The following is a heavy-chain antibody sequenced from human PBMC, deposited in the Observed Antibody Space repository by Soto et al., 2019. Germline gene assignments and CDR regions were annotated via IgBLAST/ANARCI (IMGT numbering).Heavy chain of an antibody. CDR3: ARVAYCGGDCSDAFDI. D-gene: IGHD2-21*02. Sequence: GASVKVSCKASGYTFTGYYMHWVRQAPRQGLEWMGWINPNSGGTNYAQKFQGWVTMTRDTSISTAYMELSRLRSDDTAVYYCARVAYCGGDCSDAFDIWGQGTMVTVSS. J-gene: IGHJ3*02. V-gene: IGHV1-2*04. CDR1: GYTFTGYY. CDR2: INPNSGGT.